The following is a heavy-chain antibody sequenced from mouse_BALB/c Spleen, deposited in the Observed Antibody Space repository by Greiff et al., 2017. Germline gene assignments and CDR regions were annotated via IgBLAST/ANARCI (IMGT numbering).Heavy chain of an antibody. CDR2: ISYSGST. V-gene: IGHV3-2*02. CDR3: ARRGDSSGSFAY. J-gene: IGHJ3*01. Sequence: VQLKESGPGLVKPSQSLSLTCTVTGYSITSDYAWNWIRQFPGNKLEWMGYISYSGSTSYNPSLKSRISITRDTSKNQFFLQLNSVTTEDTATYYCARRGDSSGSFAYWGQGTLVTVSA. CDR1: GYSITSDYA. D-gene: IGHD3-2*01.